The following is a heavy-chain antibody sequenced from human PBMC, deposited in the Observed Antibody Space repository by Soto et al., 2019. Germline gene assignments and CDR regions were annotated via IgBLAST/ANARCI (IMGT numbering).Heavy chain of an antibody. CDR3: AREYYDILTGYSRPFDY. V-gene: IGHV3-30-3*01. Sequence: GGSLRLSCAASGFTFSSYAMHWVRQAPGKGLEWVAVISYDGSNKYYADSVKGRFTISRDNSKNTLYLQMNSLRAEDTAVYYCAREYYDILTGYSRPFDYWGQGTLVTVSS. CDR2: ISYDGSNK. J-gene: IGHJ4*02. D-gene: IGHD3-9*01. CDR1: GFTFSSYA.